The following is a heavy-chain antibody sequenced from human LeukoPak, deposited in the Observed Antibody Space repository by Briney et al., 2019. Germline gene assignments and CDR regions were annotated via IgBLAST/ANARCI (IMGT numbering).Heavy chain of an antibody. CDR3: ARDSTGDPHYYYYGMDV. CDR1: GFTFSDYY. D-gene: IGHD4-17*01. Sequence: GGSLRLSCAASGFTFSDYYMSWIRQAPGKGLEWVSYISSSGSTIYYADFVKGRFTVSRDNAKNSLYLQMNSLRAEDTAVYYCARDSTGDPHYYYYGMDVWGQGTTVTVSS. J-gene: IGHJ6*02. CDR2: ISSSGSTI. V-gene: IGHV3-11*01.